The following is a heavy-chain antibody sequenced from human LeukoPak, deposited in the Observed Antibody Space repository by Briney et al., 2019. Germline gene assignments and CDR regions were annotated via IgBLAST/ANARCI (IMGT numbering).Heavy chain of an antibody. V-gene: IGHV5-51*01. CDR2: IYPGDSDT. J-gene: IGHJ3*02. CDR1: GYSFSSYW. D-gene: IGHD2-21*02. Sequence: GESLKISCKGSGYSFSSYWIAWVRQMPGKGLEWMGIIYPGDSDTRYSPSFQGQVIISADKSISTAYLQWSSLKASDTAMYYCARLNGVVVTDAFDIWGQGTMITVSS. CDR3: ARLNGVVVTDAFDI.